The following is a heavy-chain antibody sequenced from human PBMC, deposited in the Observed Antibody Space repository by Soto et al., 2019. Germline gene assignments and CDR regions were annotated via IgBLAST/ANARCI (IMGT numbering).Heavy chain of an antibody. CDR3: ARDRGGFYSYYYYYGMDV. D-gene: IGHD2-21*01. CDR1: GFTFRSYA. Sequence: GGSLRLSCAASGFTFRSYALHWVRQAPGKGLEWVAVISSDGSNEYYADSVKGRFTISRDNSKNTLYLQMNSLRAEDTAVYYCARDRGGFYSYYYYYGMDVWGQGTTATVS. V-gene: IGHV3-30-3*01. J-gene: IGHJ6*02. CDR2: ISSDGSNE.